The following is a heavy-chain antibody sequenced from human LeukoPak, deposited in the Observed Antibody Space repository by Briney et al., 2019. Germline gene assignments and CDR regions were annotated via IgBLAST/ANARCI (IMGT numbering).Heavy chain of an antibody. CDR2: ISSGSTYI. V-gene: IGHV3-21*01. D-gene: IGHD3-10*01. Sequence: GGSLRLSCAASGFTFSSYNMNWVRQAPGKGLEGVSSISSGSTYIYYADSVKGRFTISRDNARNSLYLQMNSLRAEDTAVYYCAREGVDVFDIWGQGTMVTVSS. CDR3: AREGVDVFDI. J-gene: IGHJ3*02. CDR1: GFTFSSYN.